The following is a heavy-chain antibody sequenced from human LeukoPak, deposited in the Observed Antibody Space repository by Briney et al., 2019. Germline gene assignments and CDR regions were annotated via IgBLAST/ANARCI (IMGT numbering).Heavy chain of an antibody. Sequence: GASVKVSCKASGYTFTGYYMHWVRQAPGQGLEWMGRINPNSGGTNYAQKFQGRVTITRDTSISTAYMELSGLRSDDTAVYYCARDLGFEVPAAMAYYYYYMDVWGKGTTVTVSS. V-gene: IGHV1-2*06. D-gene: IGHD2-2*01. CDR1: GYTFTGYY. J-gene: IGHJ6*03. CDR3: ARDLGFEVPAAMAYYYYYMDV. CDR2: INPNSGGT.